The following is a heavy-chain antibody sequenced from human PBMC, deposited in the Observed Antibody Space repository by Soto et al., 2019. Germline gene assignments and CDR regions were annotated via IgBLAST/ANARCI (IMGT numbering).Heavy chain of an antibody. V-gene: IGHV3-49*03. CDR2: IRSKAYGGTT. J-gene: IGHJ4*02. CDR3: TRRHIAVAGLGVDY. D-gene: IGHD6-19*01. Sequence: GGSLRLSCTASGFTFGDYAMSWFRQAPGKGLEWVGFIRSKAYGGTTEYAASVKGRFTISRDDSKSIAYLQMNSLKTEDTAVYYCTRRHIAVAGLGVDYWGQGTLVTVSS. CDR1: GFTFGDYA.